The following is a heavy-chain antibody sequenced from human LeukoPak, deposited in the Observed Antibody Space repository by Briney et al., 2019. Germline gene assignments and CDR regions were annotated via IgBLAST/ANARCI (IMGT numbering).Heavy chain of an antibody. Sequence: PGGSLRLSCAASGFTFSNYWMSWVRQAPGKGLEWVANIKEDGSDKYYVDSVKGRFTISRDNAKNSLYLLMNSLRGEDTAVYYCAGVGNTTMVHLLHYWGQGTLVTVSS. CDR1: GFTFSNYW. J-gene: IGHJ4*02. CDR2: IKEDGSDK. D-gene: IGHD5-18*01. CDR3: AGVGNTTMVHLLHY. V-gene: IGHV3-7*04.